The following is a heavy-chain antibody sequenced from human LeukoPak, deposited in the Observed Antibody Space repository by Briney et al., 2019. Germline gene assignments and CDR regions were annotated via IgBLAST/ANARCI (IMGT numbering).Heavy chain of an antibody. V-gene: IGHV3-21*01. J-gene: IGHJ4*02. Sequence: GGSLRLSCAASGFTFSSYSMNWVRQAPGKGLEWVSSISSSSSYIYYADSVKGRFTTSRDNAKNSLYLQMNSLRAEDTAVYYCARDNPDRYCSSTSCYQDYWGQGTLVTVSS. D-gene: IGHD2-2*01. CDR3: ARDNPDRYCSSTSCYQDY. CDR2: ISSSSSYI. CDR1: GFTFSSYS.